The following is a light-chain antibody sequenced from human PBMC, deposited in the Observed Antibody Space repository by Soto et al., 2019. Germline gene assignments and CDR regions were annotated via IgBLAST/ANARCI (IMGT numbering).Light chain of an antibody. CDR2: DAS. Sequence: DIQMTQSPSTLSASIRDRVTITCLASESIRTWLAWYQHKPGKAPKFLIYDASSLESGVPSRFSGSGSGTEFTLTISNLQPDDFATYFCQQYHNYPRTFGQGTKVDI. CDR3: QQYHNYPRT. V-gene: IGKV1-5*01. CDR1: ESIRTW. J-gene: IGKJ1*01.